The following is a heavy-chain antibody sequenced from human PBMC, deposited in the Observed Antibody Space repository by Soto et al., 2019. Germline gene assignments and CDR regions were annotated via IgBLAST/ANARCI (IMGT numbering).Heavy chain of an antibody. D-gene: IGHD3-10*01. CDR2: ISTSGGIT. CDR1: AFTFSNSA. Sequence: ELQLLESGRPLLQPAGSLPLPSAHSAFTFSNSAMSWVRQAPGKGLEWVSTISTSGGITYYADSVKGRFTISRDNYKNTLFIQVNSLRAEDTAVYYCAKKTTSYGDYGSFDLWGRGTLATVSS. CDR3: AKKTTSYGDYGSFDL. J-gene: IGHJ2*01. V-gene: IGHV3-23*01.